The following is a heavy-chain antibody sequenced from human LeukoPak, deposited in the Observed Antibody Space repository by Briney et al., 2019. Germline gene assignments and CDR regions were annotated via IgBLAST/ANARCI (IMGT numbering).Heavy chain of an antibody. V-gene: IGHV4-34*01. Sequence: SETLSLTCAVYGGSFSGYYWSWIRQPPGKGLEWIGEINHSGSTNYNPSLKSRVTISVDASKNQFSLKLSSVTAADTAVYYCARKSTKRDYYDSSGYYYHNWYFDLWGRGTLVTVSS. CDR2: INHSGST. J-gene: IGHJ2*01. D-gene: IGHD3-22*01. CDR3: ARKSTKRDYYDSSGYYYHNWYFDL. CDR1: GGSFSGYY.